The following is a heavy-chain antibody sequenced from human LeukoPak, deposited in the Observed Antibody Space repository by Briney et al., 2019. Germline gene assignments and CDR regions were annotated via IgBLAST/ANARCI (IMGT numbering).Heavy chain of an antibody. CDR2: IYYSGST. V-gene: IGHV4-59*01. Sequence: PSETLSLTCTVSGGSISSYYWSWIRQPPGKGLEWIGYIYYSGSTNYNPSLKSRVTISVDTSKNQFSLKLSSVTAADTAVYYCARDVQPFLFDYWGQGTLVTVSS. J-gene: IGHJ4*02. CDR1: GGSISSYY. CDR3: ARDVQPFLFDY. D-gene: IGHD1-14*01.